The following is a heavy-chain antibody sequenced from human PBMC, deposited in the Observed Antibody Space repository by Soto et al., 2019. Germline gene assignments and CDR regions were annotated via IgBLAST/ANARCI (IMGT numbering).Heavy chain of an antibody. CDR1: GFTFNNYA. CDR2: ISGGGDTT. Sequence: EVQLLESGGGLVQPGGSLRLSCAASGFTFNNYAMTWVRQAPGKGLEWVSAISGGGDTTSYADSVKGRFTVSRDGSKNTPYQQMSSLRAEDTALYYCAKGRGGSGSLTPRVDFWGQGTLVTVSS. D-gene: IGHD3-10*01. CDR3: AKGRGGSGSLTPRVDF. V-gene: IGHV3-23*01. J-gene: IGHJ4*02.